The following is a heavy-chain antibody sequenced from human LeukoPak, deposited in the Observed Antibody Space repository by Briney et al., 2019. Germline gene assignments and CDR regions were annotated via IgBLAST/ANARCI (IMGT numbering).Heavy chain of an antibody. V-gene: IGHV1-24*01. CDR3: STDLWGYCNGDCFPTEY. CDR1: GYTLSDLA. Sequence: ASVKVSCKISGYTLSDLAMHWVRQAPGKGLEWVGGFDPAEGEGVSAQNFQARVTMTKDTSTNTAYMELRSLRSDDTAVYFCSTDLWGYCNGDCFPTEYWGQGTLVAVSS. D-gene: IGHD2-21*02. J-gene: IGHJ1*01. CDR2: FDPAEGEG.